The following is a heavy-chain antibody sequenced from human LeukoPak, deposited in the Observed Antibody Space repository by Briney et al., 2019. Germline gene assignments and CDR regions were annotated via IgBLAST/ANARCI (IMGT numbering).Heavy chain of an antibody. CDR3: ARQRGQAGDPVGY. V-gene: IGHV4-59*11. Sequence: SETLSLTCAVSADSFSSHYWTWIRQPPGKGLEWIGYISYIGSTNYNPSLKSRVTISIDTSKNQFSLKLSSVTAADTAVYYCARQRGQAGDPVGYWGRGTLVVVSS. CDR2: ISYIGST. J-gene: IGHJ4*02. D-gene: IGHD2-21*02. CDR1: ADSFSSHY.